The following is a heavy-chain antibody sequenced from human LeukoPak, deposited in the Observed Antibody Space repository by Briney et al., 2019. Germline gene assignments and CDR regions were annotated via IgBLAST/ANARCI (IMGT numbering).Heavy chain of an antibody. CDR1: GFTFSSYA. Sequence: GGSLRLSCAASGFTFSSYAMSWVRQAPGKGLEWVSAISGSGGSTYYADSVKGRFTISRDNAKNSLYLQMNSLRAEDTALYYCARDTYYYGSGSSVDYWGQGTLVTVSS. D-gene: IGHD3-10*01. J-gene: IGHJ4*02. V-gene: IGHV3-23*01. CDR3: ARDTYYYGSGSSVDY. CDR2: ISGSGGST.